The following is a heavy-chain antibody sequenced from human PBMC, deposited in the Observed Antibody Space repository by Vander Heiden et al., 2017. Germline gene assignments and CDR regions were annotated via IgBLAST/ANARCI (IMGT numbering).Heavy chain of an antibody. CDR1: GGTFSSYA. V-gene: IGHV1-69*01. Sequence: QVQLVQSGAEVKKPGSSVKVYCKASGGTFSSYAISWVRQAPGQGLEWMGGIIPIFGTANYAQKFQGRVTITADESTSTAYMELSSLRSEDTAVYYCARVPTYYYGSGSYYTGGMDVWGQGTTVTVSS. CDR3: ARVPTYYYGSGSYYTGGMDV. D-gene: IGHD3-10*01. J-gene: IGHJ6*02. CDR2: IIPIFGTA.